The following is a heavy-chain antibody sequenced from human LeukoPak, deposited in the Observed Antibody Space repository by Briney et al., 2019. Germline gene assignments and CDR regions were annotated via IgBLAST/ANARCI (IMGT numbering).Heavy chain of an antibody. J-gene: IGHJ3*02. CDR1: SGSISSYY. Sequence: KPSETLSLTCTVSSGSISSYYWSWIRQPPGKGLEWIGYIYYSGSTNYNPSLKSRVTISVDTSKNQFSLKLSSVTAADTAVYYCARGKTYYDISKDAFDIWGQGAMLPVSS. CDR3: ARGKTYYDISKDAFDI. V-gene: IGHV4-59*01. D-gene: IGHD3-22*01. CDR2: IYYSGST.